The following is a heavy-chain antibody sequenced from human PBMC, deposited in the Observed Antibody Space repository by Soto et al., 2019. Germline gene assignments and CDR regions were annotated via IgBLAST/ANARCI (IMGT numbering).Heavy chain of an antibody. Sequence: SETLSLTCTVSGGSVTGFYWSWVRQPPGKGLEWIGYIFHSGSSNYHPSLKSRVTISVDTSKSQISLRLTSVTAADTAVYYCARASGLGVAHIDYWGQGTLVTVSS. CDR1: GGSVTGFY. J-gene: IGHJ4*02. D-gene: IGHD6-19*01. CDR3: ARASGLGVAHIDY. CDR2: IFHSGSS. V-gene: IGHV4-59*02.